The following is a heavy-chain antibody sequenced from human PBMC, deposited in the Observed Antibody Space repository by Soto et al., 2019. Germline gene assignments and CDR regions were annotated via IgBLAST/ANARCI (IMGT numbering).Heavy chain of an antibody. CDR3: AREPNYSNYDLWFDP. V-gene: IGHV1-18*01. CDR1: GYTFTSYG. CDR2: ISAYNGNT. J-gene: IGHJ5*02. D-gene: IGHD4-4*01. Sequence: GASVKVSCKASGYTFTSYGISGVRQAPGQGLDWMGWISAYNGNTNYAQKLQGRVTMTTDTSTSTAYMELRSVRSDDTAVYYCAREPNYSNYDLWFDPWGQGTLVTVSS.